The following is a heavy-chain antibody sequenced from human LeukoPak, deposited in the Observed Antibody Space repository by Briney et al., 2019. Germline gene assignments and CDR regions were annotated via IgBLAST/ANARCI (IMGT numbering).Heavy chain of an antibody. CDR3: AREIVASTFPTVAFDI. CDR2: ISGSGGST. J-gene: IGHJ3*02. CDR1: GFTFSSYA. D-gene: IGHD5-12*01. Sequence: GGSLRLSCAASGFTFSSYAMSWVRQAPGKGLEWVSAISGSGGSTYYADSVKGRFTISRDNSKNTLYLQMNSLRAEDTAVYYCAREIVASTFPTVAFDIWGQGTMVTVSS. V-gene: IGHV3-23*01.